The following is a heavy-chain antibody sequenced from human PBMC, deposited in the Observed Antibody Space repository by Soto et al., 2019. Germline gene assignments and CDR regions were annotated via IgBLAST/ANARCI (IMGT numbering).Heavy chain of an antibody. CDR3: ARDFHSVPAATYNWFDP. CDR2: IIPIFGTA. D-gene: IGHD2-2*01. Sequence: QVQLVQSGAEVKKPGSSVKVSCKASGGTFSSYAFSWVRQAPGQGLEWMGGIIPIFGTANSAPKFQGRVTITADESTSTAYMEVSSLRSEDTAVYYCARDFHSVPAATYNWFDPWGQGTLVTVSS. CDR1: GGTFSSYA. J-gene: IGHJ5*02. V-gene: IGHV1-69*01.